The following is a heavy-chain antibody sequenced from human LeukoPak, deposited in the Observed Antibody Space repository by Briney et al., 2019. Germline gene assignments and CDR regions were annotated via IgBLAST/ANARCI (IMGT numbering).Heavy chain of an antibody. CDR1: GFTFSSYA. J-gene: IGHJ6*02. Sequence: PAGGSLRLSCAASGFTFSSYAMSWVRQAPGKGLEWVSAISGSGSSTYYADSVKGRFTISRDNSKNTLYLQMNSLRAEDTAVYYCAKDKGWGYSAYDCYGMDVWGQGTTVTVSS. V-gene: IGHV3-23*01. CDR2: ISGSGSST. D-gene: IGHD1-26*01. CDR3: AKDKGWGYSAYDCYGMDV.